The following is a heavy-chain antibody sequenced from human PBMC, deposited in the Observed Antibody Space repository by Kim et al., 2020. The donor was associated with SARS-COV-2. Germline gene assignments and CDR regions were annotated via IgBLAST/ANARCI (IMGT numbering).Heavy chain of an antibody. CDR2: IYRDGTT. Sequence: GGSLRLSCAVSGFTVSSNYMTWVRQTPGKGLEWVSVIYRDGTTYYADSVKGRFTISRDNSKNTVYLQMHRLRVDDTAVYYCARDTGEVVAWGPGTLVTVSS. D-gene: IGHD7-27*01. CDR3: ARDTGEVVA. J-gene: IGHJ4*02. CDR1: GFTVSSNY. V-gene: IGHV3-53*01.